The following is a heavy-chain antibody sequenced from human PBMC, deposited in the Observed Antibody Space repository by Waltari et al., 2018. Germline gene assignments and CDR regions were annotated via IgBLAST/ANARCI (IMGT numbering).Heavy chain of an antibody. Sequence: EVQLVESGGGLVQPGGSLRLSCVASGFTFNTFWMSWVRQAPGRGLEGVTDIKQDGSDTDYADSVKGRCTVSRDNAKNSLYLQMNSLRVEDTAVYYCARDWEGDRPNFDYWGQGTLVTVSS. CDR3: ARDWEGDRPNFDY. CDR2: IKQDGSDT. J-gene: IGHJ4*02. D-gene: IGHD1-26*01. V-gene: IGHV3-7*04. CDR1: GFTFNTFW.